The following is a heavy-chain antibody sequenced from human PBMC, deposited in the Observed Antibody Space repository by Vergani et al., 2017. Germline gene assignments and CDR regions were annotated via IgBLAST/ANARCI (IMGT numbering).Heavy chain of an antibody. D-gene: IGHD4-23*01. CDR2: ISAYNGNK. Sequence: QVQLVQSGADVKKPGASVKVSCKASGYTFTSYGISWVRQAPGQGLEWMGWISAYNGNKNDAQKVQGRVTMTTDTSTRTGYIEMRRLRSDDTAVYDCDRGTNEDGGNWFDYWGQGTLVTVSS. CDR1: GYTFTSYG. J-gene: IGHJ4*02. CDR3: DRGTNEDGGNWFDY. V-gene: IGHV1-18*01.